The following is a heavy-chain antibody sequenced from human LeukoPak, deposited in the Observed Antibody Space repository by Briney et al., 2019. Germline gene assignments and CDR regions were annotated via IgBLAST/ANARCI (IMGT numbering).Heavy chain of an antibody. CDR1: GFTFSSYG. V-gene: IGHV3-33*01. Sequence: PGGSLRLSCAASGFTFSSYGMHWVRQAPGKGLEWVAVIWYDGSNKYYAGSVKGRFTISRDNSKNTLYLQMNSLRAEDTAVYYCARVNYGSGTALDYWGQGTLVTVSS. J-gene: IGHJ4*02. D-gene: IGHD3-10*01. CDR3: ARVNYGSGTALDY. CDR2: IWYDGSNK.